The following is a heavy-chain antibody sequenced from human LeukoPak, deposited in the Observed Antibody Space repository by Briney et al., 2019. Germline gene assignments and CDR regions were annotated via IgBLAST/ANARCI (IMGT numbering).Heavy chain of an antibody. CDR1: GGSIINRGYS. V-gene: IGHV4-30-2*01. CDR3: ARAVDPYYFDY. D-gene: IGHD4-23*01. CDR2: ISYSGGT. Sequence: PSETLSLTCAVSGGSIINRGYSWSWIRQPPGKGLEWIGYISYSGGTYYNPSLKSRVTISRDRSKDQFSLKLTSVTAADTAVYYCARAVDPYYFDYWGQGTLVTVSS. J-gene: IGHJ4*02.